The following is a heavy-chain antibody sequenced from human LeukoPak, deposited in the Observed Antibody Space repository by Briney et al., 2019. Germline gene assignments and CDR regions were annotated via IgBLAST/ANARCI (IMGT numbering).Heavy chain of an antibody. CDR1: GFTFSSYA. V-gene: IGHV3-64*01. Sequence: GGSLRLSCAASGFTFSSYAMHWVRQAPGKGLEYVSAISSNGGSTCYANSVKGRFTISRDNSKYTLYLQMGSLRAEDMAVYYCARALAYCGGDCYSGLDYWGQGTLVTVSS. D-gene: IGHD2-21*02. CDR2: ISSNGGST. CDR3: ARALAYCGGDCYSGLDY. J-gene: IGHJ4*02.